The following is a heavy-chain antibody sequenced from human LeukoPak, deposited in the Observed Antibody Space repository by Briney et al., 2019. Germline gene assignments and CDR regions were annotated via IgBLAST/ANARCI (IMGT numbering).Heavy chain of an antibody. D-gene: IGHD3-22*01. CDR2: INTNTGNP. CDR3: ARGSYYDSSGVGLFDY. V-gene: IGHV7-4-1*02. CDR1: GGTFSSYA. J-gene: IGHJ4*02. Sequence: ASVKVSCKASGGTFSSYAISWVRQAPGQGLEWMGWINTNTGNPTYAQGFTGRFVFSLDTSVSTAYLQISSLKAEDTAVYYCARGSYYDSSGVGLFDYWGQGTLVTVSS.